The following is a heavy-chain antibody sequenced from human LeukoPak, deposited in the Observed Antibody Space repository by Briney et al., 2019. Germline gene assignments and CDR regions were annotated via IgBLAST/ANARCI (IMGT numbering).Heavy chain of an antibody. J-gene: IGHJ4*02. CDR3: ARWVTGSYRSFDY. CDR2: INSNSGGT. D-gene: IGHD3-16*02. V-gene: IGHV1-2*02. Sequence: ASVKVSCKASGYTFTGYYMHWVRQAPGQGLEWMGWINSNSGGTNYAQKFQGRVTMTRDTSISTAYMELSRLRSDDTAVYYCARWVTGSYRSFDYWGQGTLVTVSS. CDR1: GYTFTGYY.